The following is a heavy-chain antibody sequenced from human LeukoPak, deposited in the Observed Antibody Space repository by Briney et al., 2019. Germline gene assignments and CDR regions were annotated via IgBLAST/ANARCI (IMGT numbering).Heavy chain of an antibody. D-gene: IGHD2-15*01. CDR2: IIPIFGTA. V-gene: IGHV1-69*13. J-gene: IGHJ4*02. CDR1: GGTFRSYA. Sequence: ASVKVSCKASGGTFRSYAISWVRQAPGQGLEWMGGIIPIFGTANYAQKFQGRVTITADESTSTAYMELSSLRSEDTAVYYCARGEGYCSGGSCYPAFDYWGQGTLVTVSS. CDR3: ARGEGYCSGGSCYPAFDY.